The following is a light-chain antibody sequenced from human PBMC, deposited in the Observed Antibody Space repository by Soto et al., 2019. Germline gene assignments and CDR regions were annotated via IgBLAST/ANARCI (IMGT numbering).Light chain of an antibody. Sequence: DIQMTQSPSTLSASVGDRVTITCRASQTISSWLAWYQQKPGKAPKLLIYDVSTLGSGVPSRFSGSGSGTDFTLTISSLHPDDFVTYYCQQCNAFWTFGQGTKVDIK. CDR2: DVS. CDR1: QTISSW. J-gene: IGKJ1*01. V-gene: IGKV1-5*01. CDR3: QQCNAFWT.